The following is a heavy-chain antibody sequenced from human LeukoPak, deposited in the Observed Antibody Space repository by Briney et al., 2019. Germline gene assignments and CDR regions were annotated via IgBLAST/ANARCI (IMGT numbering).Heavy chain of an antibody. J-gene: IGHJ4*02. CDR1: GFTFSSYA. V-gene: IGHV3-30-3*01. Sequence: GGSLRLSCAASGFTFSSYAMHWVRQAPGKGLEWVAVISYDGSNKYYADSVKGRFTISRDNSKNTLYLQMNSLRAEDTAVYYCARDARGGSSWYYFDYWGQGTLVTVSS. D-gene: IGHD6-13*01. CDR3: ARDARGGSSWYYFDY. CDR2: ISYDGSNK.